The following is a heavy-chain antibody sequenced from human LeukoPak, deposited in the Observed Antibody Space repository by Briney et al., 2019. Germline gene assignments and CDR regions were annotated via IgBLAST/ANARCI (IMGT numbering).Heavy chain of an antibody. CDR3: AKVLWFGELGSRFDP. CDR1: GFTFSSYS. J-gene: IGHJ5*02. V-gene: IGHV3-23*01. D-gene: IGHD3-10*01. CDR2: ISGSGGST. Sequence: PGGSLRLSCAASGFTFSSYSMNWVRQAPGKGLEWVSAISGSGGSTYYADSVKGRFTISRDNSKNTLYLQMNSLRAEDTAVYYCAKVLWFGELGSRFDPWGQGTLVTVSS.